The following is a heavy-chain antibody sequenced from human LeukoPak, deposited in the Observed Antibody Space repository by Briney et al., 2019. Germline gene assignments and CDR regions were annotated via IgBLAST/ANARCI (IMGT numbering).Heavy chain of an antibody. Sequence: GASVKVSCKASGYTFTGYYMHWVRQAPGQGLEWMGWINPNSGGTNYAQKFQGRVTMTRDTSISTAYMELSRLRSDDTAVYYCASNNYYGSGSYYPFDYWGQGTLVTVSS. CDR3: ASNNYYGSGSYYPFDY. CDR2: INPNSGGT. V-gene: IGHV1-2*02. CDR1: GYTFTGYY. J-gene: IGHJ4*02. D-gene: IGHD3-10*01.